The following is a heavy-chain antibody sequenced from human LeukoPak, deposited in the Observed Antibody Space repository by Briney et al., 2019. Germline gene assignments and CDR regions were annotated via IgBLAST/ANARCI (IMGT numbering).Heavy chain of an antibody. Sequence: GGSLRLSCAASGFTFSDHYMDWARQAPGKGLEWVGRIRNKANRYTTEYAASVKGRFTISRDDSENSSYLQMNSLKTEDTAVYYCWSRLDAFDFWGQGTMVTVSS. J-gene: IGHJ3*01. CDR1: GFTFSDHY. CDR2: IRNKANRYTT. CDR3: WSRLDAFDF. D-gene: IGHD1-1*01. V-gene: IGHV3-72*01.